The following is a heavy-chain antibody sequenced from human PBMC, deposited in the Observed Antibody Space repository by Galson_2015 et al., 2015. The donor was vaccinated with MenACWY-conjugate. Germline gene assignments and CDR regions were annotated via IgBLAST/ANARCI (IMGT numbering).Heavy chain of an antibody. Sequence: SLRLSCAVSGFTVSTAYMSWVRQAPRKGLQWVSIIYSASNTYYADSVKGRFTISRDNSKNTLYLHMNNLRAEDTAVYYCVRDTGSGAYGDWGQGILVTVSS. D-gene: IGHD5-12*01. CDR1: GFTVSTAY. V-gene: IGHV3-53*01. CDR2: IYSASNT. CDR3: VRDTGSGAYGD. J-gene: IGHJ4*02.